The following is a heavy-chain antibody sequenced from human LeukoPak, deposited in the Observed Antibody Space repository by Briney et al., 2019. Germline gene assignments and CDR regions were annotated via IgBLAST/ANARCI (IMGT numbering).Heavy chain of an antibody. CDR1: GYTFTGYY. V-gene: IGHV1-2*02. D-gene: IGHD6-6*01. CDR2: INPNSCGT. J-gene: IGHJ6*03. CDR3: ARDSSSSSEFVYYYYYYYMDV. Sequence: ASVKVSCQASGYTFTGYYMHWVGQAPGQGLAWMGWINPNSCGTNYVQKFHGRVTMPRDTSISTAYMELSRLRADDTAVYYCARDSSSSSEFVYYYYYYYMDVWGKGAPATVCS.